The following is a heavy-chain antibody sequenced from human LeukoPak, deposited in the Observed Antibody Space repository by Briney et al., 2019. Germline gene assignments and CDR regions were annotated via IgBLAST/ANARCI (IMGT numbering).Heavy chain of an antibody. V-gene: IGHV3-21*01. CDR1: GFTFSSYS. CDR2: ISSSSSYI. CDR3: ARDDRPSNAFDI. J-gene: IGHJ3*02. Sequence: GGSLRLSCAASGFTFSSYSMNWVRQAPGEGLEWVSSISSSSSYIYYADSVKGRFTISRDNAKNSLYLQMNSLRAEDTAVYYCARDDRPSNAFDIWGQGTMVTVSS.